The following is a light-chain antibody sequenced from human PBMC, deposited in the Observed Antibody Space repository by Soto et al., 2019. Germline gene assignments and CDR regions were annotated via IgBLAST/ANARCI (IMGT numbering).Light chain of an antibody. V-gene: IGKV1D-12*01. CDR1: QGISNW. J-gene: IGKJ2*01. CDR2: AAS. CDR3: QQASSFPYT. Sequence: DIQMTQSPSSVSASVGDRVTITCRASQGISNWLAWYQQKPGKAPKLLISAASSLQSGVPSRFSGSGSGTDFTLTISSLHPEDFATYYCQQASSFPYTFGPGTKVEMK.